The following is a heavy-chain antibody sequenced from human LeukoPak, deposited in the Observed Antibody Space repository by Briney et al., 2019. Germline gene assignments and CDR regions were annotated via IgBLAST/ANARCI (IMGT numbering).Heavy chain of an antibody. CDR1: GFTFTNYA. CDR2: ISGSGGST. CDR3: AKYAPTSGSGLDY. V-gene: IGHV3-23*01. J-gene: IGHJ4*02. Sequence: PGGSLRLSCAASGFTFTNYAMSWVRQAPGKGLEWVSTISGSGGSTYFADSVKGRFTISRDNSKNTLYLQMNSLRAEDTAVYFCAKYAPTSGSGLDYWGQGTLVTVSS. D-gene: IGHD3-10*01.